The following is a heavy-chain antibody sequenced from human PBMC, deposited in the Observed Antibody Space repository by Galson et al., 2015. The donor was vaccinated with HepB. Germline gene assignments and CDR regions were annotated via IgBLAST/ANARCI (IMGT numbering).Heavy chain of an antibody. CDR1: GFTFSSYG. CDR3: ASYEYSGYGDAFDI. Sequence: SLRLSCAASGFTFSSYGMHWVRQAPGKGLEWVAVIWYDGSNKYYADSVKGRFTISRDNSKNTLYLQMNSLRAEDTAVYYCASYEYSGYGDAFDIWGQGTMVTVSS. V-gene: IGHV3-33*01. J-gene: IGHJ3*02. CDR2: IWYDGSNK. D-gene: IGHD5-12*01.